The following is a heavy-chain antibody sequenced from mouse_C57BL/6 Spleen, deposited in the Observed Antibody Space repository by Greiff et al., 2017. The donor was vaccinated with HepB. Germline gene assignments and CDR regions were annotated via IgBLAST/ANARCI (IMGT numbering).Heavy chain of an antibody. V-gene: IGHV3-6*01. CDR3: ARRGYDYDEYFDV. CDR2: ISYDGSN. Sequence: EESGPGLVKPSQSLSLTCSVTGYSITSGYYWNWIRQFPGNKLEWMGYISYDGSNNYNPSLKNRISITRDTSKNQFFLKLNSVTTEDTATYYCARRGYDYDEYFDVWGTGTTVTVSS. CDR1: GYSITSGYY. J-gene: IGHJ1*03. D-gene: IGHD2-4*01.